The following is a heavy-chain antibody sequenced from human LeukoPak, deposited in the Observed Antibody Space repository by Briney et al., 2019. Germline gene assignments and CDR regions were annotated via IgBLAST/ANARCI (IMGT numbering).Heavy chain of an antibody. CDR2: IYYSGST. CDR1: GGSISSYY. CDR3: ARLGGATMMAFDI. Sequence: SETLSLTCTVSGGSISSYYWSWIRQPPGKGLEWIGYIYYSGSTNYNPSLKSRVTISVDTSKNQFSLKLSSVTAADTAVYYCARLGGATMMAFDIWGQGTMVTVSS. V-gene: IGHV4-59*08. J-gene: IGHJ3*02. D-gene: IGHD1-26*01.